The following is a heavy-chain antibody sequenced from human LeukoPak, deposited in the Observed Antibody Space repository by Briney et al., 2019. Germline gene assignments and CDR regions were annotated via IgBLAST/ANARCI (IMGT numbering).Heavy chain of an antibody. CDR2: TYYRSKWYN. V-gene: IGHV6-1*01. Sequence: SQTLSLTCAISGDSVSSNSAAWNWIRQSPSRGLEWLGRTYYRSKWYNDYAVSVKSRITINPDTFKNQFSLQLNSVTPEDTAVYYCARLQQLVLNYYYGMDVWGQGTTVTVSS. CDR1: GDSVSSNSAA. J-gene: IGHJ6*02. D-gene: IGHD6-13*01. CDR3: ARLQQLVLNYYYGMDV.